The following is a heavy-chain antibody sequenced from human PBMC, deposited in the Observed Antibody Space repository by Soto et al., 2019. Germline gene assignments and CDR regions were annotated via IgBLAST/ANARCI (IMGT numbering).Heavy chain of an antibody. V-gene: IGHV3-73*01. J-gene: IGHJ4*02. CDR1: GFTFSGSA. CDR2: IRSKANSYAT. Sequence: PGGSLRLSCAASGFTFSGSAMHWVRQASGKGLEWVGRIRSKANSYATAYAASVKGRFTISRDDSKNTAYLQMNSLKTEDTAVYYCTRQGRDGYLFDYWGQGTLVTVSS. CDR3: TRQGRDGYLFDY. D-gene: IGHD2-21*01.